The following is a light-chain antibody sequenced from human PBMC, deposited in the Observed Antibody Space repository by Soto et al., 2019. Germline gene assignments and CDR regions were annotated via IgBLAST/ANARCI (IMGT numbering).Light chain of an antibody. Sequence: DIQMTQSPSTLSASIGDRVTITCLASHNIDNWIAWYQQKPGKAPKFLIYDASTSESGAPSRFSGSGFGKEFSLTISRLQPDDFRSYYCQHKRTVGQETKM. CDR3: QHKRT. J-gene: IGKJ1*01. CDR2: DAS. CDR1: HNIDNW. V-gene: IGKV1-5*01.